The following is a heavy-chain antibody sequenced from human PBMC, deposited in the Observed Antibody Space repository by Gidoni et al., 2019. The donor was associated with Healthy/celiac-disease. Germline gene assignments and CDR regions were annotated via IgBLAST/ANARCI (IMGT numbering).Heavy chain of an antibody. CDR1: GFTFDDYA. J-gene: IGHJ4*02. CDR3: AKSEPGYGDKSLDD. D-gene: IGHD4-17*01. Sequence: EVQLVESGGGLVQPGRSLRPSCAASGFTFDDYAVHWVRPAPGKALEWVSGISWNSGSIGYADSVKGRFTISRDNAKNSLYLQMSSLRAEDTALYYCAKSEPGYGDKSLDDWGQGTLVTVSS. V-gene: IGHV3-9*01. CDR2: ISWNSGSI.